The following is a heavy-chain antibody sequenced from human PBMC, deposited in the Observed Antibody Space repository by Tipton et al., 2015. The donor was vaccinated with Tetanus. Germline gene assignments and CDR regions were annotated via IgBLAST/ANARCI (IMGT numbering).Heavy chain of an antibody. D-gene: IGHD5-18*01. CDR2: LSYSGRT. CDR3: ARMGFTYGQVVY. Sequence: GLVKPSETLSLTCIVSGGSMSTSGHYGAWVRQSPGQGLEWIGSLSYSGRTHYNPSLKSRVTISADMSKNQFSLKLTSVTAADTATYYCARMGFTYGQVVYWGQGTLVTVAS. J-gene: IGHJ4*02. V-gene: IGHV4-39*07. CDR1: GGSMSTSGHY.